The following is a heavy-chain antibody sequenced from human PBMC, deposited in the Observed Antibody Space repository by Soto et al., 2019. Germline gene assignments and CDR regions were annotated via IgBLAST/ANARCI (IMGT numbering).Heavy chain of an antibody. CDR2: INWSGGST. CDR1: GFTFDDYA. CDR3: ARVKGGYDLGNYFDY. D-gene: IGHD5-12*01. V-gene: IGHV3-20*01. Sequence: EVQLVESGGGVVRPGGSLRLSCAASGFTFDDYAMTWVRQAPGKGLEWVSGINWSGGSTGYADSVKGRFTISRDNGKNSLYLQMTSLRVEDTALYHCARVKGGYDLGNYFDYWGQGTLVTVSS. J-gene: IGHJ4*02.